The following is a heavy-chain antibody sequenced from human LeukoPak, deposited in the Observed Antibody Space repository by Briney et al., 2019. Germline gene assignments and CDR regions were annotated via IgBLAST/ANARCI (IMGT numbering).Heavy chain of an antibody. CDR1: GFTFSSYA. CDR3: ARDLGYSCGAAVVGYYYYGMDV. Sequence: GGSLRLSCAASGFTFSSYAMHWVRQAPGKGLEWVAVISYDGSNKYYADSVKGRFTISRDNSKNTLYLQMNSLRAEDTAVYYCARDLGYSCGAAVVGYYYYGMDVWGQGTTVTVSS. CDR2: ISYDGSNK. V-gene: IGHV3-30-3*01. J-gene: IGHJ6*02. D-gene: IGHD5-18*01.